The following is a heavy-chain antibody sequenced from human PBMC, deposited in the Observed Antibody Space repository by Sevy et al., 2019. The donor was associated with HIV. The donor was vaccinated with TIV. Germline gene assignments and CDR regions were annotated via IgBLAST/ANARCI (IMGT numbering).Heavy chain of an antibody. CDR1: GFTVSSNY. J-gene: IGHJ6*03. CDR2: IYSGGST. V-gene: IGHV3-53*01. D-gene: IGHD1-26*01. CDR3: ARARWELLPNYYYMDV. Sequence: GGSLRLSCAASGFTVSSNYMSWVRQPPGKGLEWVSVIYSGGSTYYADSVKGRFTISRDNSKNTLYLQMNSLRAEDTAVYYCARARWELLPNYYYMDVWGKGTTVTVSS.